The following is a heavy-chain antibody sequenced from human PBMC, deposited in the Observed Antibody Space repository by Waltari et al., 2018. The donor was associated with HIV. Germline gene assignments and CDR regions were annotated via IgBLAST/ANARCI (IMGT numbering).Heavy chain of an antibody. CDR2: IYYSGST. V-gene: IGHV4-31*03. D-gene: IGHD3-3*01. Sequence: QVQLQESGPGLVKPSQTLSLTCTVSGGSISSGGYYWSWIRQHPGKGLEWIGYIYYSGSTYYNPSLKSRVTISVDTSKNQFSLKLSSVTAADTAVYYCARGCITMFGVVAYYFDYWGQGTLVTVSS. J-gene: IGHJ4*02. CDR1: GGSISSGGYY. CDR3: ARGCITMFGVVAYYFDY.